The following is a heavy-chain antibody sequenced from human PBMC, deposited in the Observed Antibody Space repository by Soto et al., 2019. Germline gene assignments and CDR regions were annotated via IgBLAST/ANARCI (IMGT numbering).Heavy chain of an antibody. V-gene: IGHV4-4*02. CDR3: ARGGNYLFAY. CDR2: IHHSGST. CDR1: GGSITSNNW. D-gene: IGHD2-15*01. Sequence: QVQLQVSGPGLVEPSGTLSLTCAVSGGSITSNNWWHWGRQPPGKGLEWIGEIHHSGSTHYNPSLKNRVTISVDKSHNQFSLKLSSVTAADTAVYYCARGGNYLFAYWGQGTPVTVSS. J-gene: IGHJ4*02.